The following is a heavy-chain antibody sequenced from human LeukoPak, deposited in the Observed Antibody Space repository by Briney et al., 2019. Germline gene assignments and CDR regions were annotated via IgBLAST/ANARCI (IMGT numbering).Heavy chain of an antibody. CDR3: ARSYPSVNYFDY. J-gene: IGHJ4*02. Sequence: PETLSLTCTVSGGSISSYYWSWIRQPAGKGLEWIGRIYTSGSTNYNPSLKSRVTMSVDTSKNQFSLKLSSVTAADTAVYYCARSYPSVNYFDYWGQGTLVTVSS. D-gene: IGHD4-17*01. V-gene: IGHV4-4*07. CDR1: GGSISSYY. CDR2: IYTSGST.